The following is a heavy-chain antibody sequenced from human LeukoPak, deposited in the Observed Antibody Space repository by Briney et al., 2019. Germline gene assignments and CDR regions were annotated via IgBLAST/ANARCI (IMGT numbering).Heavy chain of an antibody. J-gene: IGHJ4*02. D-gene: IGHD7-27*01. CDR2: ITGSGGTT. CDR1: GFAFSNYG. CDR3: AKDGNWARFEN. Sequence: GGSLRLSCAASGFAFSNYGMNWVRQAPGKGLEWVSGITGSGGTTYYADSVKGRFTISRDNSKNTLYLQMNGPRAEDTAAYYCAKDGNWARFENWGQGTLVTVSS. V-gene: IGHV3-23*01.